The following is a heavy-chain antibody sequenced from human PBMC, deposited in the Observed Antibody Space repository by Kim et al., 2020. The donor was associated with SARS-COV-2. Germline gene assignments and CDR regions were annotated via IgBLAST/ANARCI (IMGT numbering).Heavy chain of an antibody. CDR1: GFTFSSYG. V-gene: IGHV3-33*06. CDR3: AKVRKVATTFDAFDI. J-gene: IGHJ3*02. CDR2: IWYDGSNK. Sequence: GGSLRLSCAASGFTFSSYGMHWVRQAPGKGLEWVAVIWYDGSNKYYADSVKGRFTISRDNSKNTLYLQMNSLRAEDTAVYYCAKVRKVATTFDAFDIWGQGTMVTVSS. D-gene: IGHD5-12*01.